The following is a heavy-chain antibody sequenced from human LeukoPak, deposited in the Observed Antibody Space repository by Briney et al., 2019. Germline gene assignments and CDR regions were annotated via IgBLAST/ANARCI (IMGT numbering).Heavy chain of an antibody. V-gene: IGHV3-72*01. J-gene: IGHJ3*02. CDR1: GSSFSDQY. CDR2: TGNKESRYTT. Sequence: GGSLRLSCAASGSSFSDQYMDWVRQAAGKGLQWVGRTGNKESRYTTEYAASVKGRFTISRDDSKNSLYLQMSSLKTEDTALYYCTRGYSGKSVYAFDIWGQGTMVTVSS. D-gene: IGHD1-26*01. CDR3: TRGYSGKSVYAFDI.